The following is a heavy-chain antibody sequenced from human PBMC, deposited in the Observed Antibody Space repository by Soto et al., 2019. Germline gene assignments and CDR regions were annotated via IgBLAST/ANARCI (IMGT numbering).Heavy chain of an antibody. J-gene: IGHJ4*02. Sequence: QVQLVQSGAEVKKPGSSVKVSCKASGGTFSSYTISWVRQAPGQGLEWMGMIIPILGIANYAQKFQGRVTISSDKSTSTAYMELSSLRSEDTAVYYCARGDDYGGNTGDYWVQGTLVTVSS. CDR2: IIPILGIA. CDR3: ARGDDYGGNTGDY. CDR1: GGTFSSYT. V-gene: IGHV1-69*02. D-gene: IGHD4-17*01.